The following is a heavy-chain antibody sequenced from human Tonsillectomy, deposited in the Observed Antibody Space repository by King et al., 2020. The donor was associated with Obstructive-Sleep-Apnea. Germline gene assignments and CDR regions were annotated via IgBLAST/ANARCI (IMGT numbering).Heavy chain of an antibody. Sequence: VQLVESGGGLVQPGRSLRVSCAASGFSFDEYAMHWVRQAPGKGLEWVAGISWNSNSVDYADSVKGRFAISRDNGKNSLHLQMNSLRDEDTALYFCAKEGEQWFGKQFFDSRGRGTLVPVPS. CDR3: AKEGEQWFGKQFFDS. CDR1: GFSFDEYA. J-gene: IGHJ4*02. D-gene: IGHD3-10*01. V-gene: IGHV3-9*01. CDR2: ISWNSNSV.